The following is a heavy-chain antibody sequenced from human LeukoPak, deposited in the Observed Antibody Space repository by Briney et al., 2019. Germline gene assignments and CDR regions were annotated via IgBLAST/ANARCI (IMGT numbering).Heavy chain of an antibody. Sequence: LSETLSLTCAVSGGSISSGGYSWSWIRQPPGKGLEWIGYIYHSGSTYYNPSLKSRVTISVDTSKNQFSLKLSSVTAADTAVYYCASPEPRYYYDTSVLGYWGQGTLVTVSS. CDR2: IYHSGST. V-gene: IGHV4-30-2*01. J-gene: IGHJ4*02. D-gene: IGHD3-22*01. CDR3: ASPEPRYYYDTSVLGY. CDR1: GGSISSGGYS.